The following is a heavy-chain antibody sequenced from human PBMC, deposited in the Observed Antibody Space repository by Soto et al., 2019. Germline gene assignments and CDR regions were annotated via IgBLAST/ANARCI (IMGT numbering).Heavy chain of an antibody. CDR3: AREGDERNSSSWKGGIDY. D-gene: IGHD6-13*01. Sequence: ASVKVSCKASGGTFSSYAISWVRQAPGQGLEWMGGIIPIFGTANYAQKFQGRVTITADESTSTAYLELSSLRSEDTAVYYCAREGDERNSSSWKGGIDYWGQGTLVTVSS. CDR1: GGTFSSYA. V-gene: IGHV1-69*13. CDR2: IIPIFGTA. J-gene: IGHJ4*02.